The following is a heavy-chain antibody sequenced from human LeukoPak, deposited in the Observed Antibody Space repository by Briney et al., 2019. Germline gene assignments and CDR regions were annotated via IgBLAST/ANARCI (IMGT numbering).Heavy chain of an antibody. J-gene: IGHJ4*02. CDR1: GFTFSSSA. V-gene: IGHV3-23*01. CDR2: ISDSGGST. D-gene: IGHD3-10*01. CDR3: ARDSLWFGENDY. Sequence: GGSLRLSCAASGFTFSSSAMSWVRQAPGKGLEWVSGISDSGGSTYYADSVKGRFTISRDNSKNTLYLQMNSLRAEDTAVYYCARDSLWFGENDYWGQGTLVTVSS.